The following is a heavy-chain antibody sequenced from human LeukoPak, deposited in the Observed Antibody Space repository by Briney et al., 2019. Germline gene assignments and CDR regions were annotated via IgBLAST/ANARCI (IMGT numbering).Heavy chain of an antibody. Sequence: PGRSLRLSCAASGFTFSSYGMHWVRQAPGKGLEWVAVIWYDGSNKYYADSVKGRFTISRDNSKNTLYLQMNSLRAEDTGVYYCASTTVTTSVYYYYYYGMDVWGQGTTVTVSS. CDR3: ASTTVTTSVYYYYYYGMDV. D-gene: IGHD4-17*01. J-gene: IGHJ6*02. V-gene: IGHV3-33*01. CDR1: GFTFSSYG. CDR2: IWYDGSNK.